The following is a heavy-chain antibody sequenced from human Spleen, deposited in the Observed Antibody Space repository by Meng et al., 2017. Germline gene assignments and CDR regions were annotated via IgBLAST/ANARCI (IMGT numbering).Heavy chain of an antibody. D-gene: IGHD3-3*01. CDR1: VYPLTSYA. Sequence: QVQLGQSGAEVKEPVASVMVTCKPSVYPLTSYAMHGGLQAPGQMLECMILINAGNGNTKYSQKFQGRVTIPMDTSARTAYMELSSLRSEGTAVYYCARITSFGVAPIYWGQGTLVTVSS. V-gene: IGHV1-3*01. J-gene: IGHJ4*02. CDR3: ARITSFGVAPIY. CDR2: INAGNGNT.